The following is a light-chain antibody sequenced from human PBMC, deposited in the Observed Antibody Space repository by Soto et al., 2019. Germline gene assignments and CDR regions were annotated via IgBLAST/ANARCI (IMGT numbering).Light chain of an antibody. Sequence: IQMTRSPSTLSASVGXRXXXXXLASQSVSDWLAWYQQKPGNPPKLLIYDTSRLESAVPSRFSASGSGTEFTLTISGLQPDDFATYYCHQYNSYTWTFGQGTKVDIK. CDR2: DTS. CDR1: QSVSDW. V-gene: IGKV1-5*01. CDR3: HQYNSYTWT. J-gene: IGKJ1*01.